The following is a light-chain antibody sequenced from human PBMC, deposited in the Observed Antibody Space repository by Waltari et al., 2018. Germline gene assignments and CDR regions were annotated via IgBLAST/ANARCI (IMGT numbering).Light chain of an antibody. CDR2: GAR. V-gene: IGLV2-14*03. CDR1: GTDIGYSDY. Sequence: QSALTQPASVSGSPGQSITISCAGSGTDIGYSDYVSWYQQYPDRVPKLLIYGARQRPAGISTRFSDSKSGNTAFLTISGLQADDEADYYCSAHTITVHVVFGGGTKVTVL. J-gene: IGLJ2*01. CDR3: SAHTITVHVV.